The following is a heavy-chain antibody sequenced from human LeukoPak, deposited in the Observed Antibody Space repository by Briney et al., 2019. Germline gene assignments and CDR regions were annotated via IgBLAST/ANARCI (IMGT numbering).Heavy chain of an antibody. Sequence: KPSETLSLTCAVSGYSISSGYYWGWIRQPPGKGLEWIGYIYYSGSTNYNPSLESRVTISLDTSKNQVSLKLSSVTAADTAVYYCARGGGGDYSSAWYDNWGQGTLVTVSS. J-gene: IGHJ4*02. V-gene: IGHV4-38-2*01. CDR2: IYYSGST. CDR1: GYSISSGYY. D-gene: IGHD6-19*01. CDR3: ARGGGGDYSSAWYDN.